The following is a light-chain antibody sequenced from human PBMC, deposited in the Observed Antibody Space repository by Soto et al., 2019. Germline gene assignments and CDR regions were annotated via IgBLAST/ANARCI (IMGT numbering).Light chain of an antibody. CDR3: QQRSNWPIT. Sequence: ENVLTQSPATLSLSPGERATLSCRASQSVSNYVAWYQQKPGQAPRLLIYDASNRATGIPARFSGSGSGTDFTLTISRLEPEDFAVYYCQQRSNWPITFGQGTRLEIK. V-gene: IGKV3-11*01. J-gene: IGKJ5*01. CDR2: DAS. CDR1: QSVSNY.